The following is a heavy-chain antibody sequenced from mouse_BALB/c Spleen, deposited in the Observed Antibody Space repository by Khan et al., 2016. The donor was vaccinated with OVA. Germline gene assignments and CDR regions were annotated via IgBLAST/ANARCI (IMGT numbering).Heavy chain of an antibody. CDR2: IWNDGST. D-gene: IGHD1-1*01. Sequence: QVQLKESGPGLAAPSQSLSITCTISGFSLTNYGVHWVRQPPGKGLEWLVVIWNDGSTTYNSALQSRLTITKDNSQSQVFLKMNSLQTDDTAIYCCARHPYDHDNIIAYWGQGTSVTVSS. CDR3: ARHPYDHDNIIAY. J-gene: IGHJ4*01. CDR1: GFSLTNYG. V-gene: IGHV2-6-1*01.